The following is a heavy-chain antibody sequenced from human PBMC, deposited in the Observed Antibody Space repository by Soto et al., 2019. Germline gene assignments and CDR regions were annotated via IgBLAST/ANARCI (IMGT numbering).Heavy chain of an antibody. J-gene: IGHJ6*02. CDR2: ISYDGSNK. D-gene: IGHD3-10*01. CDR1: GFTFSSYG. V-gene: IGHV3-30*18. Sequence: PGGSLRLSCAASGFTFSSYGMHWVRQAPGKGLEWVAVISYDGSNKYYADSVKGRFTISRDNSKNTLYLQMNSLRAEDTAVYYCANLWLGHENLPYYYYGMDVWGQGTTVTVSS. CDR3: ANLWLGHENLPYYYYGMDV.